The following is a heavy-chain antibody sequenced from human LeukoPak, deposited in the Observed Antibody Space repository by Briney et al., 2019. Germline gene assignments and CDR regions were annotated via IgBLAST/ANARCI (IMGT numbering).Heavy chain of an antibody. Sequence: SETLSLTCTVSGGSISSSSYYRGWIRQPPGKGLEWIGSIYYSGSTYYNPSLKSRVTISVDTSKNQFSLSLTSVTAADTAVYYCAESLGDSVGNAYWGQGTLVTVSS. D-gene: IGHD4-17*01. V-gene: IGHV4-39*07. CDR3: AESLGDSVGNAY. CDR1: GGSISSSSYY. CDR2: IYYSGST. J-gene: IGHJ4*02.